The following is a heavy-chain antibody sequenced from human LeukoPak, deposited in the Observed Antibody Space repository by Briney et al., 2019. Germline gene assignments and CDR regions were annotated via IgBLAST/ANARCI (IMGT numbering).Heavy chain of an antibody. CDR3: AKDGGAYIHGTFDY. V-gene: IGHV3-23*01. Sequence: PGGSLRLSCAASEFTFSSYAMSWVRQAPGKGLEWVSAISGSGGSTYYADSVKGRFTISRDNSKNTLFLQMNSLRAEDTAVYYCAKDGGAYIHGTFDYWGQGTLVTVSS. D-gene: IGHD5-18*01. J-gene: IGHJ4*02. CDR1: EFTFSSYA. CDR2: ISGSGGST.